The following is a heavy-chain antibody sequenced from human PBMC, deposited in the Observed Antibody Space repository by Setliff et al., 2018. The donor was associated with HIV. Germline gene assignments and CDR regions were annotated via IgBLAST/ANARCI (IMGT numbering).Heavy chain of an antibody. D-gene: IGHD3-10*01. CDR1: GGSFSGCY. CDR2: INNSGST. CDR3: ASTGRKPYFGSRNEYYFDY. J-gene: IGHJ4*02. V-gene: IGHV4-34*01. Sequence: SETLSLTCAVYGGSFSGCYWTWIRQPPGKGLEWIGEINNSGSTNYNPSLKSRVTISVDTSKKQFSLNLNSVTAADTAVYYCASTGRKPYFGSRNEYYFDYWGQGALVTSPQ.